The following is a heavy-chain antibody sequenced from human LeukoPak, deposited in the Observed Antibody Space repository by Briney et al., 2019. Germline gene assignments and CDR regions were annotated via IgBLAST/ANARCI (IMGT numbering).Heavy chain of an antibody. V-gene: IGHV4-34*01. D-gene: IGHD4-11*01. CDR3: ARGSATVTHNFDY. J-gene: IGHJ4*02. Sequence: SETLSLTCAVYGGSSSGYYWSWIRQPPGKGLEWIGEINHSGSTNYNPSLKSRVTISVDTSKNQFSLKLSSVTAADTAVYYCARGSATVTHNFDYWGQGTLVTVSS. CDR2: INHSGST. CDR1: GGSSSGYY.